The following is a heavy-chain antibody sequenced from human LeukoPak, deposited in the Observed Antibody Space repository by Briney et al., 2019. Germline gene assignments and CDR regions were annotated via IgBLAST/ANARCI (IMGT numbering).Heavy chain of an antibody. J-gene: IGHJ6*03. CDR3: TTVTLYYYYYYYMDV. Sequence: GGSLRLSCAASGFTFSNAWMSWVRQAPGKGLEWVGRIKSKTDGGTTDYAAPVKGRFTISRDDSKNTLYLQMNSLKTEDTAVYYCTTVTLYYYYYYYMDVWGKGTTVTVSS. CDR1: GFTFSNAW. D-gene: IGHD3-16*01. V-gene: IGHV3-15*01. CDR2: IKSKTDGGTT.